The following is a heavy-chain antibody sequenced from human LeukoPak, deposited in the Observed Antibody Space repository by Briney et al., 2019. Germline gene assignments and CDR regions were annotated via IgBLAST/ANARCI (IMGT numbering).Heavy chain of an antibody. J-gene: IGHJ6*03. CDR2: IIPIFGTA. CDR1: GGTFSSYA. CDR3: ARAPHSSSWGRYYYYMDV. Sequence: GASVKVSCKASGGTFSSYAISWVRQAPGQGLEWMGGIIPIFGTANYAQKFQGRVTITTDESTSTAYMELSSLRSEDTAAYYCARAPHSSSWGRYYYYMDVWGKGTTVTVSS. V-gene: IGHV1-69*05. D-gene: IGHD6-13*01.